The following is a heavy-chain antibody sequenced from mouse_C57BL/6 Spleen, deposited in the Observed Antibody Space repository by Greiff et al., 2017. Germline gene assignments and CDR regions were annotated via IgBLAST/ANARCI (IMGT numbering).Heavy chain of an antibody. V-gene: IGHV1-77*01. CDR1: GYTFTDYY. D-gene: IGHD1-1*01. Sequence: QVQLQQPGAELVKPGASVKISCKASGYTFTDYYINWVKQRPGQGLEWIGEIGPGSGSTYYNEKFKGKATLTADKSSSTAYMQLSSLPSEDSAGDFWAREDYGGFEDWGQGTTLTV. CDR3: AREDYGGFED. J-gene: IGHJ2*01. CDR2: IGPGSGST.